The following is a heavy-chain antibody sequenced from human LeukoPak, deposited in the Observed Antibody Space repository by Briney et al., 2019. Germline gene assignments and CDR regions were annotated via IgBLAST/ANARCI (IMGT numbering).Heavy chain of an antibody. CDR2: INPNSGGT. J-gene: IGHJ4*02. D-gene: IGHD6-6*01. V-gene: IGHV1-2*02. Sequence: ASVKVSCKASGYTFSGHYMHWVRQAPGQGLEWMGWINPNSGGTNYAQKFQGRVTMTRDTSISTAYMELIRLRSADTAVYYCARVGRAFTARSSFFDYWGQGTLVTVSS. CDR1: GYTFSGHY. CDR3: ARVGRAFTARSSFFDY.